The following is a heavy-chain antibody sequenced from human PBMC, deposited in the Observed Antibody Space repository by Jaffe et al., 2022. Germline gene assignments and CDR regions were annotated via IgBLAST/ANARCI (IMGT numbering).Heavy chain of an antibody. J-gene: IGHJ5*02. CDR3: ARQTYYGDYYEGWFDP. Sequence: QVQLQESGPGLVKPSETLSLTCAVSGYSISSGYYWAWIRQPPGRGLEWIGSIYHSGSTSYNPSLKSRVTISVDTSKNQFSLKLSSVTAADTAVYYCARQTYYGDYYEGWFDPWGQGTLVTVSS. V-gene: IGHV4-38-2*01. D-gene: IGHD4-17*01. CDR1: GYSISSGYY. CDR2: IYHSGST.